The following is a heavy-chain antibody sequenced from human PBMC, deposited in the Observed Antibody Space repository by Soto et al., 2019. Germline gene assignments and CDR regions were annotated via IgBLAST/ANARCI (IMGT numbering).Heavy chain of an antibody. V-gene: IGHV4-59*01. CDR3: ARGEDAFFYYGLDV. Sequence: SETLSLTCTVSGGSITSSYWSWIRRPPGKGLEWIAYIYDTGISGYTPSTSYNPSLKRRVTMSVDTSKSQFSLKLTSVTAADTAVYYCARGEDAFFYYGLDVWGQGITVTVSS. CDR1: GGSITSSY. J-gene: IGHJ6*02. CDR2: IYDTGISGYTPST.